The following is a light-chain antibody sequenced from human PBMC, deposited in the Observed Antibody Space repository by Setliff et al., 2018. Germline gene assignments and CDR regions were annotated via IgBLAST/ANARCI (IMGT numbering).Light chain of an antibody. J-gene: IGLJ1*01. Sequence: QSALTQPASVSGSPGQSITISCTGARSDVGGYNYVSWYQQHPGKVPKLMISDVSKRPSGVPDRFSGSKSGTTASLTISGLQAEDEADYYCCSYAGRYTPYVFGSGTKGTVL. V-gene: IGLV2-11*01. CDR3: CSYAGRYTPYV. CDR2: DVS. CDR1: RSDVGGYNY.